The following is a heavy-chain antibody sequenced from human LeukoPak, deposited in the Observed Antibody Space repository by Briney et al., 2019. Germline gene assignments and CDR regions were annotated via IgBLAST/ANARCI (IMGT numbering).Heavy chain of an antibody. CDR2: IYYSGST. J-gene: IGHJ5*02. Sequence: PSETLSLTCAVYGGSFSGYYWSWIRQPPGKGLEWIGYIYYSGSTNYNPSLKSRVTISVDTSKNQFSLKLSSVTAADTAVYYCARIKRYSGSYSWFDPWGQGTLVTDSS. CDR3: ARIKRYSGSYSWFDP. D-gene: IGHD1-26*01. CDR1: GGSFSGYY. V-gene: IGHV4-59*01.